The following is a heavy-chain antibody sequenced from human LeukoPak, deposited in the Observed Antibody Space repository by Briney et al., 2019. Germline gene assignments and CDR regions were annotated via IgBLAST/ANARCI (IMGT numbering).Heavy chain of an antibody. V-gene: IGHV4-39*01. CDR1: GGSISSGGYY. D-gene: IGHD3-10*01. J-gene: IGHJ3*02. CDR3: ARQVYGSDAFEI. Sequence: SETLSLTCTVSGGSISSGGYYWGWIRRPPGKGLEWIGSIYYSGSTYYNPSLKSRLTISVDTSKNRFSLKLSSVTAADTAVYYCARQVYGSDAFEIWGQGTMVTVSS. CDR2: IYYSGST.